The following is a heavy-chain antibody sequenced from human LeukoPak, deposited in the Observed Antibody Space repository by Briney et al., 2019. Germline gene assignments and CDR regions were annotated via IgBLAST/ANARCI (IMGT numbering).Heavy chain of an antibody. CDR3: ARVRRYFDWKPPDL. CDR1: GYTFTNYG. V-gene: IGHV1-18*01. J-gene: IGHJ5*02. D-gene: IGHD3-9*01. Sequence: ASVKVSCKASGYTFTNYGISWVRQAPGQGLEWMGWSSAYNDSANYAQKFQGRVTMTTDTSTGTAYMELRSLRSDDTALYYCARVRRYFDWKPPDLWGQGTLVTVSS. CDR2: SSAYNDSA.